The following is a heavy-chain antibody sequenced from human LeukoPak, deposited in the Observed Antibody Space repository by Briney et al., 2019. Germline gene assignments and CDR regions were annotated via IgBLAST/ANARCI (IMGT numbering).Heavy chain of an antibody. D-gene: IGHD5-18*01. V-gene: IGHV6-1*01. CDR1: GDSLSNNNVA. CDR2: TYYRSKWNA. Sequence: KPSQTLSLTCAISGDSLSNNNVAWNWIRLSPSRGLEWLGRTYYRSKWNADYAVSVKSRITINSDTSKNQFSLQLNSVTPEDTAVYYCARGCYSSFDYWDQGTLVTVSS. J-gene: IGHJ4*02. CDR3: ARGCYSSFDY.